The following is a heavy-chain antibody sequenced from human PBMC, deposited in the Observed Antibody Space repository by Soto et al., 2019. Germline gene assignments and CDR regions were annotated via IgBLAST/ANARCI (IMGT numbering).Heavy chain of an antibody. CDR2: IYYSGST. J-gene: IGHJ5*02. V-gene: IGHV4-39*01. CDR3: ARMEAYYYDSSGPGNWFDP. CDR1: GGSISSSSYY. Sequence: SETLSLTCTVSGGSISSSSYYWGWIRQPPGKGLEWIGSIYYSGSTYYNPSLKSRVTISVDTSKNQFSLKLSSVTAADTAVYYCARMEAYYYDSSGPGNWFDPWGQGTLVTVAS. D-gene: IGHD3-22*01.